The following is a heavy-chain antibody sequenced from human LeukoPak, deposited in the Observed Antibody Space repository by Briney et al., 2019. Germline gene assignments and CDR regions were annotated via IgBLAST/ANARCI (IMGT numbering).Heavy chain of an antibody. CDR1: GYTFIAYY. CDR3: AREYCGISSCYLDY. V-gene: IGHV1-2*02. J-gene: IGHJ4*02. Sequence: ASVKVSCKTSGYTFIAYYIHWVRQAPGQGLEWMGWINPNSGGTNYAQKFQGRVTMTRDTSISTAYMELSRLRSDDTAVYFCAREYCGISSCYLDYWGQGTLVTVSS. CDR2: INPNSGGT. D-gene: IGHD2-2*01.